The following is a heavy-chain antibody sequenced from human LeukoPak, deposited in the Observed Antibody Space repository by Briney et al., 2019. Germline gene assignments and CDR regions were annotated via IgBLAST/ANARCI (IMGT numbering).Heavy chain of an antibody. Sequence: GGSLRLSCAASGFTFGSYAMSWVRQAPGKGLEWVSAISGSGGSTYYADSVKGRFTISRDNSKNTLYLQMNSLRAEDTAVYYCAKDLYDYVWGSYRFDYWGQGTLVTVSS. CDR1: GFTFGSYA. D-gene: IGHD3-16*02. J-gene: IGHJ4*02. CDR3: AKDLYDYVWGSYRFDY. V-gene: IGHV3-23*01. CDR2: ISGSGGST.